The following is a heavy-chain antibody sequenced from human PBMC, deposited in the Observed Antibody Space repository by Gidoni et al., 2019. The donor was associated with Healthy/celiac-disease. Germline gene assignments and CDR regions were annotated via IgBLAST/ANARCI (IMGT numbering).Heavy chain of an antibody. CDR1: GGSISSSSYY. Sequence: QLQLQESGPGLVKPSETLSLTCTVSGGSISSSSYYWGWSRQPPGKGLEWIGSIYYSGSTYYNPSIKSRVTISVDTSKNQFSLKLSSVTAADTAVYYCASVNYYDSSARSLLDYWGQGTLVTVSS. CDR3: ASVNYYDSSARSLLDY. V-gene: IGHV4-39*01. J-gene: IGHJ4*02. D-gene: IGHD3-22*01. CDR2: IYYSGST.